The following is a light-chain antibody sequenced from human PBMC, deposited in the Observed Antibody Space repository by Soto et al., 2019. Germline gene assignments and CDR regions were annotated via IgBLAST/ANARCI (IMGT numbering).Light chain of an antibody. CDR2: LGS. CDR1: PGLWRSNGYNY. J-gene: IGKJ1*01. CDR3: MQALQIPWT. Sequence: IVLPKSPRPWPDTLGGRASKSCSSMPGLWRSNGYNYLDWYLQKPGQSPQLLIYLGSNRASGVPDRFSGSGSGTDFTLKISRVEAEDVGVYYCMQALQIPWTFGQGTKVDIK. V-gene: IGKV2-28*01.